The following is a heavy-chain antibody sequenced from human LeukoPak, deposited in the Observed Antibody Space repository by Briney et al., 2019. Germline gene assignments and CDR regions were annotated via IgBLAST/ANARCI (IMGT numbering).Heavy chain of an antibody. D-gene: IGHD6-13*01. V-gene: IGHV3-30-3*01. CDR1: GFTFSDYY. J-gene: IGHJ4*02. CDR3: ARDQGKGIAAAGCFDY. CDR2: ISYDGSNK. Sequence: PGGSLRLSCAASGFTFSDYYMSWIRQAPGKGLEWVAVISYDGSNKYYADSVKGRFTISRDNSKNTLYLQMNSLRAEDTAVYYCARDQGKGIAAAGCFDYWGQGTLVTVSS.